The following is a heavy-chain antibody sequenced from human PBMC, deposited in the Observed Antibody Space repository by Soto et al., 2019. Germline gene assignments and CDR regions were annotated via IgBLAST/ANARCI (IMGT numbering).Heavy chain of an antibody. Sequence: ASVKVSCKASGYTFTSYGISWVRQAPGQGLEWMGWISAYNGNTNYAQKLQGRVTMTTDTSTSTAYMELRSLRSDDTAVYYCARDYADSSGWYRVFYYYYGMDVWGQGTTVTVSS. CDR1: GYTFTSYG. D-gene: IGHD6-19*01. V-gene: IGHV1-18*04. CDR2: ISAYNGNT. J-gene: IGHJ6*02. CDR3: ARDYADSSGWYRVFYYYYGMDV.